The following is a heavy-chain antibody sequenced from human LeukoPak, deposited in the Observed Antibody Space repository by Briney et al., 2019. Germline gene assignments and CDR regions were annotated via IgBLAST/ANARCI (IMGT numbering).Heavy chain of an antibody. CDR3: AGGSLYYYGSGSFYFDY. V-gene: IGHV3-74*01. CDR1: GFTFSSYW. D-gene: IGHD3-10*01. Sequence: GGSLRLSCAASGFTFSSYWMHWVRQAPGKGLVWVSRINSDGSSTSYADSVKGRFTISRDNAKNTLYLQMNSLRAEDTAVYYCAGGSLYYYGSGSFYFDYWGQGTLVTVSS. J-gene: IGHJ4*02. CDR2: INSDGSST.